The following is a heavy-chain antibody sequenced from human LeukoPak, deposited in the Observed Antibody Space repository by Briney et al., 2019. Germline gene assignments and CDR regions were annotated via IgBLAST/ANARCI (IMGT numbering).Heavy chain of an antibody. J-gene: IGHJ6*02. V-gene: IGHV3-11*01. Sequence: PGGSLRLSCAASGFTFSDYYMSWIRQAPGKGLEWVSYISSSGSTIYYADSVKGRFTISRDNAKNSLYLQMNSLRAEDTAVYCCARVPAAADNYGMDVWGQGTTVTVSS. CDR3: ARVPAAADNYGMDV. CDR1: GFTFSDYY. CDR2: ISSSGSTI. D-gene: IGHD2-2*01.